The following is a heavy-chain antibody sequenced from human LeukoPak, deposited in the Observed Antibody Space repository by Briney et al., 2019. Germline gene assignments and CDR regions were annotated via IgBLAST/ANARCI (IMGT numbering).Heavy chain of an antibody. J-gene: IGHJ4*02. D-gene: IGHD2-21*01. CDR3: AKDHRYCGGDCYSTNDY. CDR2: ISGSGGST. Sequence: AGGSLTLSGAASGFTFSSYAISWVRQAPGKGLEWVSAISGSGGSTYYADSVKGRFTISRDNSKNTLYLQMNSLRAEDTAVYYCAKDHRYCGGDCYSTNDYWGQGTLVTVSS. V-gene: IGHV3-23*01. CDR1: GFTFSSYA.